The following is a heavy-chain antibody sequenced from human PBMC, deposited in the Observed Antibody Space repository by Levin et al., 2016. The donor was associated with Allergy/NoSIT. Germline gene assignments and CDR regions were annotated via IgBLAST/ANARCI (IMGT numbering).Heavy chain of an antibody. Sequence: WVRQAPGQGLEWMGWINTNTGNPTYAQGFTGRFVFSLDTSVSTAYLQISSLKAEDTAVYYCARSVVPARPYYYYGSGRRGAKGTTVTVSS. V-gene: IGHV7-4-1*02. J-gene: IGHJ6*02. CDR2: INTNTGNP. D-gene: IGHD2-2*01. CDR3: ARSVVPARPYYYYGSGRR.